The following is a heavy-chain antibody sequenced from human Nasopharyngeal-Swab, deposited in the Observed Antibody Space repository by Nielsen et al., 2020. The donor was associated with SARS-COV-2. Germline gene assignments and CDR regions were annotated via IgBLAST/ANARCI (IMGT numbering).Heavy chain of an antibody. CDR1: GLIFSRDW. V-gene: IGHV3-7*03. CDR2: VKRDGGER. D-gene: IGHD1-26*01. Sequence: GGSLRLSCTGSGLIFSRDWMSWVRQAPGKGLEWVAMVKRDGGERYYADSVRGRFTISRDNSKNTLYLQMNSLRAEDTAVYYCASLASGCYCPYYWGQGTLVTVSS. J-gene: IGHJ4*02. CDR3: ASLASGCYCPYY.